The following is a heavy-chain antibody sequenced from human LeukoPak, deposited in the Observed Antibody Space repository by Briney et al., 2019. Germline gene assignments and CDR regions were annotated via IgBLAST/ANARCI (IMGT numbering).Heavy chain of an antibody. CDR2: IIPIFGTA. V-gene: IGHV1-69*06. Sequence: SVKVSCKASGGTFSSYAISWVRQAPGQGLEWMGGIIPIFGTANYAQKFQGRVTITADKSTSTAYMELSSLRSEDTAVYYCARETLGSGSPNWFDPWGQGTLVTVSS. CDR3: ARETLGSGSPNWFDP. D-gene: IGHD3-10*01. J-gene: IGHJ5*02. CDR1: GGTFSSYA.